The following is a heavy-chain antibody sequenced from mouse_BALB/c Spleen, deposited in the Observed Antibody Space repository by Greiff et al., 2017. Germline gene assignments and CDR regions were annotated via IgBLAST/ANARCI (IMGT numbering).Heavy chain of an antibody. CDR1: GYTFTNYW. V-gene: IGHV1-63*02. Sequence: VQLQQSGAELVRPGTSVKISCKASGYTFTNYWLGWVKQRPGHGLEWIGDIYPGGGYTNYNEKFKGKATLTADTSSSTAYMQLSSLTSEDSAVYYCARSPSSGYWFAYWGQGTLVTVSA. CDR2: IYPGGGYT. J-gene: IGHJ3*01. CDR3: ARSPSSGYWFAY. D-gene: IGHD3-1*01.